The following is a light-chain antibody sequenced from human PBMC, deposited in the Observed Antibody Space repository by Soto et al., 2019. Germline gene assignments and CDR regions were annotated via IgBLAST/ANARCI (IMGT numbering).Light chain of an antibody. Sequence: DIQMTQSPSTLSASVGDRVTITCRASQSISSWLAWYQQKPGKAPKVLIFDASSLESGVPSGFSGSGSATEFTLTISSLQPDDFATYYCQQYSTYPWTFGQGTKVEIK. CDR3: QQYSTYPWT. V-gene: IGKV1-5*01. CDR1: QSISSW. CDR2: DAS. J-gene: IGKJ1*01.